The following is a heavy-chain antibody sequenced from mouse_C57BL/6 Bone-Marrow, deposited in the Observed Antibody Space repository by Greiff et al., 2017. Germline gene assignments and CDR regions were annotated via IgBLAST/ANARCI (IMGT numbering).Heavy chain of an antibody. V-gene: IGHV1-74*01. D-gene: IGHD1-1*01. J-gene: IGHJ2*01. Sequence: QVQLQQPGAELVKPGASVKVSCKASGYTFTSYWMHWVKQRPGQGLEWIGRIHPSDSDTNYNKKFKGKATLTVAKSSSTASMQLSSLTSEDSAVYYCAIPLYYYGSCFGDWGQGTTLTVSS. CDR1: GYTFTSYW. CDR2: IHPSDSDT. CDR3: AIPLYYYGSCFGD.